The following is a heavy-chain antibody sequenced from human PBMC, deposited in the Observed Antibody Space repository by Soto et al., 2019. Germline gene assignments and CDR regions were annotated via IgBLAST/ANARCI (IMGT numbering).Heavy chain of an antibody. CDR2: IKQDASIK. CDR3: ARGPDILTGYYAFDY. Sequence: PGGSLRLSCAASGFNSSTYWMSWVRQAPGRGLEWVANIKQDASIKYYVDSVKGRFTLSRDNTKNSLYLQLNSLRVEDTAVYYCARGPDILTGYYAFDYWGQGTLVTVSS. CDR1: GFNSSTYW. D-gene: IGHD3-9*01. V-gene: IGHV3-7*01. J-gene: IGHJ4*02.